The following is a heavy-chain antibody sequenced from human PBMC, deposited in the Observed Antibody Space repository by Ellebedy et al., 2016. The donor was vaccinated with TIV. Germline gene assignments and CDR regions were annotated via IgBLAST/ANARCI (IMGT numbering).Heavy chain of an antibody. CDR1: GFTFSSYA. V-gene: IGHV3-15*05. CDR3: TALVRGIITSLRFDY. CDR2: IKSKTDGGTI. Sequence: PGGSLRLSCAASGFTFSSYALSWVRQAPGKGLEWVGRIKSKTDGGTIDYAAPVKGRFTVSRDDSQSTLYLQMNSLKTEDTAVYYCTALVRGIITSLRFDYWGQGT. J-gene: IGHJ4*02. D-gene: IGHD3-10*01.